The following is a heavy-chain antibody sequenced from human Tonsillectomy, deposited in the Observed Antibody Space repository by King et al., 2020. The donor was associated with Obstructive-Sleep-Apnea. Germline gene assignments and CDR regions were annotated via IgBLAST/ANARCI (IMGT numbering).Heavy chain of an antibody. CDR2: ISHSGSP. D-gene: IGHD4-11*01. CDR1: DDSISSSAYY. CDR3: ARSTEYSNYEAY. J-gene: IGHJ4*02. V-gene: IGHV4-31*03. Sequence: LQLQESGPGLVKPSQTLSLTCTVSDDSISSSAYYWGWIRQYPGKGLEWIGGISHSGSPYYNPSLNSRVTISMETSRNQFFLKLSSVTAADTAVYYCARSTEYSNYEAYWGQGILVTVSS.